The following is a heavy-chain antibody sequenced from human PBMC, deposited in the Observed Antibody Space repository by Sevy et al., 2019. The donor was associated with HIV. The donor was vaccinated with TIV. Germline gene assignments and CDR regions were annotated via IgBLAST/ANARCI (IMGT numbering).Heavy chain of an antibody. CDR3: TRDAPYYDFWSGYYGFDY. D-gene: IGHD3-3*01. CDR2: IRSKAYGGTT. CDR1: GFTFGDYA. Sequence: GGSLRLSCTASGFTFGDYAMSWFRQAPGKGLEWVGFIRSKAYGGTTEYAASVKGRFTISRDDSKSIAYLQMNSLKTEVTAVYYCTRDAPYYDFWSGYYGFDYWGQGTLVTVSS. V-gene: IGHV3-49*03. J-gene: IGHJ4*02.